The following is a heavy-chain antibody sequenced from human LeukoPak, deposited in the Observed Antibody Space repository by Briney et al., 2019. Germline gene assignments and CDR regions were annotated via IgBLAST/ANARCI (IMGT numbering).Heavy chain of an antibody. CDR2: IIPIFGTA. V-gene: IGHV1-69*13. CDR3: ASCGGDCYGAGSYYYYMDD. D-gene: IGHD2-21*01. CDR1: GGTFSSYA. Sequence: ASVKVSCKASGGTFSSYAISWVRQAPGQGLEWMGGIIPIFGTANYAQKFQGRVTITADESTSTAYMELSSLRSEDTAVYYCASCGGDCYGAGSYYYYMDDWGKGTTVTVSS. J-gene: IGHJ6*03.